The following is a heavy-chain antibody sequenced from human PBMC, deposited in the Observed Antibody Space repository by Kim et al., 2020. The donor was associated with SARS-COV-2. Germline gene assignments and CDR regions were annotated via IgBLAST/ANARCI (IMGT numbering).Heavy chain of an antibody. CDR3: ARAGSGSYYPLDY. Sequence: SADSVKGRFTISRDNSKNTLYLQMNSLRAEDTAVYYCARAGSGSYYPLDYWGQGTLVTVSS. J-gene: IGHJ4*02. V-gene: IGHV3-30*01. D-gene: IGHD3-10*01.